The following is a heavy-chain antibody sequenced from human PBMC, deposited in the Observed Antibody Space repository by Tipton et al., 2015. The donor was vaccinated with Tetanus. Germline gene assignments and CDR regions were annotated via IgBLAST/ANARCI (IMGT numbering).Heavy chain of an antibody. Sequence: QSGPEVKKPGASVKVSCKTSGYTFTHYYLHWVRQAPGQGLEWMGIMHPGGGSTTYAQKFQGRVTMARDTSTSTVYMELSSLRSEDTAVYFCARLVKQWLVPEDYWGQGTLVTVSS. CDR2: MHPGGGST. V-gene: IGHV1-46*01. D-gene: IGHD6-19*01. J-gene: IGHJ4*02. CDR1: GYTFTHYY. CDR3: ARLVKQWLVPEDY.